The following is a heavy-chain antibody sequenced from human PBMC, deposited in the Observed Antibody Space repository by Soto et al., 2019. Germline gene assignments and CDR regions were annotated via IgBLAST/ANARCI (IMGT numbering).Heavy chain of an antibody. D-gene: IGHD6-19*01. CDR3: AKDGGGQWLARGGFDY. V-gene: IGHV3-23*01. CDR1: GFTFSSYA. CDR2: ISGSGGST. Sequence: GGSLRLSCAASGFTFSSYAMSWVRQAPGKGLEWVSAISGSGGSTYYADSVKGRFTISRDNSKNTLYRQMNSLRAEDTAVYYCAKDGGGQWLARGGFDYWGQGTLVTVSS. J-gene: IGHJ4*02.